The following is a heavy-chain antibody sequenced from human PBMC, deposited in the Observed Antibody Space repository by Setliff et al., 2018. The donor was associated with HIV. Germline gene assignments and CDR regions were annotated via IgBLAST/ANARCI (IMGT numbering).Heavy chain of an antibody. CDR3: ARQAADY. Sequence: LRLSCAASGFTFSSFGMHWVRQAPGKGLGWVSVIWYDGSNKYYGDSVKGRFTISRDNSKNTLYLQMNSLRVEDTAVYYCARQAADYWGQGTLVTVSS. CDR1: GFTFSSFG. J-gene: IGHJ4*02. V-gene: IGHV3-33*01. CDR2: IWYDGSNK. D-gene: IGHD6-25*01.